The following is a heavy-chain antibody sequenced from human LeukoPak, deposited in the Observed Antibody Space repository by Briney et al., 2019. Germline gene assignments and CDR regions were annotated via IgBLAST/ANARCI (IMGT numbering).Heavy chain of an antibody. J-gene: IGHJ6*04. CDR1: GGTFSSYA. CDR2: IIPIFGTA. V-gene: IGHV1-69*13. D-gene: IGHD2-15*01. Sequence: SVKVSCKASGGTFSSYAISWVRQAPGQGLEWMGGIIPIFGTANYAQKFQGRVTITADESTSTAYMELSSLRSEGTAVYYCARHPGYCSGGSCYYYYYYGMDVWGKGTTVTVSS. CDR3: ARHPGYCSGGSCYYYYYYGMDV.